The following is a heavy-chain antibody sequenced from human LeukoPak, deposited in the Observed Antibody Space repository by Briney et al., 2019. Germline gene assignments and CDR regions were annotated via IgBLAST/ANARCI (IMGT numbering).Heavy chain of an antibody. CDR3: AKDNYDFLTGYRSRIV. Sequence: GGSLRLSCAASGFTFSSYAMSWVRQAPGKGLEWVSAISGSGGSTYYADSVKGRFTISRDNSKNTLYLQMNSLRAEDTAVYYCAKDNYDFLTGYRSRIVWGQGTLVTVSS. D-gene: IGHD3-9*01. V-gene: IGHV3-23*01. CDR1: GFTFSSYA. CDR2: ISGSGGST. J-gene: IGHJ4*02.